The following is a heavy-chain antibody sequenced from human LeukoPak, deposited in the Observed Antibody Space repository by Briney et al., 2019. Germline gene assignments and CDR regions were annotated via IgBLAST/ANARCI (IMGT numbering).Heavy chain of an antibody. CDR2: ISTDGGST. CDR1: GLTFSSYA. CDR3: VKRGRQGDYAYDY. Sequence: GGSLRLSCSASGLTFSSYAMHWVRQAPGKGLEYVSSISTDGGSTYYADSVKGRFTISRDNSKNTLYLQMSSLRGEDTAVYYCVKRGRQGDYAYDYWGQGTLVTVSS. V-gene: IGHV3-64D*06. J-gene: IGHJ4*02. D-gene: IGHD4-17*01.